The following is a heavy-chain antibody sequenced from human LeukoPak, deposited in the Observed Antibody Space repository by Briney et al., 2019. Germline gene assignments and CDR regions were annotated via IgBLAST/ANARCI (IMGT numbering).Heavy chain of an antibody. CDR2: IWNDGSNK. J-gene: IGHJ3*02. CDR3: ARIHSLYYYDSSGYGAFDI. V-gene: IGHV3-33*01. Sequence: PGRSLRLSCAATGFTFSSYGMHWVRQAPGKGLEWVAVIWNDGSNKYYADSVKGRFTIPRDNSKNTLYLQMNSLRAEDTAVYYCARIHSLYYYDSSGYGAFDIWGQGTMVTVSS. CDR1: GFTFSSYG. D-gene: IGHD3-22*01.